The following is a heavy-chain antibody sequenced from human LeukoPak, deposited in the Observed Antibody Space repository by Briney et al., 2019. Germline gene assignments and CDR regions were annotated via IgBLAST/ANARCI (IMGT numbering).Heavy chain of an antibody. CDR3: AKSGSSSWYLDY. J-gene: IGHJ4*02. V-gene: IGHV3-23*01. CDR1: GFTFSSYS. CDR2: ISGSIDNGDNT. Sequence: GGSLRLSCAASGFTFSSYSMNWVRQAPGKGLEWVSAISGSIDNGDNTYYADSVKGQFTISRDNSKNTLYLQMNRLRAEDAAVYYCAKSGSSSWYLDYWGQGTLVTVSS. D-gene: IGHD6-13*01.